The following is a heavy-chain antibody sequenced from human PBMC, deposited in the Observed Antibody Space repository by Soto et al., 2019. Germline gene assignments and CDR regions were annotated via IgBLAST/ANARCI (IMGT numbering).Heavy chain of an antibody. J-gene: IGHJ4*02. V-gene: IGHV4-39*01. D-gene: IGHD1-1*01. CDR3: ARHIHNQGFEYYFDS. Sequence: QLQLQESGPGLVKPSETLSLTCNASGGSITSSGSAWGWIRQSPGKGLEWIGTIDYSGNIYYIPSLKSRITISVDTSKNQISLKLSSVTAADTVVYYCARHIHNQGFEYYFDSWGQGTLVTVSS. CDR2: IDYSGNI. CDR1: GGSITSSGSA.